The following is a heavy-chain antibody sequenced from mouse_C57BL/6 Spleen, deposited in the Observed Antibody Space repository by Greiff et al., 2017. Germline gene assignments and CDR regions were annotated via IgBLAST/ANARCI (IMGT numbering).Heavy chain of an antibody. CDR2: ISNLAYSI. J-gene: IGHJ4*01. CDR3: ARRGDYYAMDY. V-gene: IGHV5-15*01. Sequence: EVKLMESGGGLVQPGGSLKLSCAASGFTFSDYGMAWVRQAPRKGPEWVAFISNLAYSIYYADTVTGRFTISRENAKNTLYLEMSSLRSEDTAMYYCARRGDYYAMDYWGQGTSVTVSS. CDR1: GFTFSDYG.